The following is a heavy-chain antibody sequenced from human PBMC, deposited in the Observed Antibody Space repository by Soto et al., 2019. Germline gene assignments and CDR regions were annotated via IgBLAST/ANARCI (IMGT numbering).Heavy chain of an antibody. CDR3: ARGLSVTLFDN. CDR1: GGSISTGGYF. J-gene: IGHJ4*02. V-gene: IGHV4-31*03. Sequence: QVQLQESGPGLVKPSQTLSLTCTVSGGSISTGGYFWTWIRQHPGKGLEWIGYIYYSGSTYYNPSLKSRVTISVDTSKNQFSLKLSSVTAADTAVYYCARGLSVTLFDNWGQGTLVTVSS. CDR2: IYYSGST. D-gene: IGHD4-17*01.